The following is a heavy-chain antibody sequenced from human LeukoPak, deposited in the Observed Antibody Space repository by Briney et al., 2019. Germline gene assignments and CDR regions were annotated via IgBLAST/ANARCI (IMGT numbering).Heavy chain of an antibody. V-gene: IGHV1-2*02. CDR1: GYTFTGYY. D-gene: IGHD1-26*01. J-gene: IGHJ4*02. Sequence: ASVNVSCKASGYTFTGYYMHWVRQAPGHGLGWLGWINTNSEDTNYAQKLPVKVTMTRDTSTSTAYMELTRLRSDDKAVYYCARAPPTVKTHITSELLYWGQGTLVTVSS. CDR2: INTNSEDT. CDR3: ARAPPTVKTHITSELLY.